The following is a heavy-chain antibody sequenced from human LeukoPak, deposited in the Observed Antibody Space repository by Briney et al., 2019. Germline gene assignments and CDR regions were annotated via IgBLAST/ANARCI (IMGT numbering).Heavy chain of an antibody. V-gene: IGHV3-21*01. Sequence: GGSLRLSCAASGFIFNYYTMNWVRQAPGKGPEWIASIDSSGSYIHYAASVKGRFTISRDNARDSVYLQMNNLRADDTAVYYCARDTHSSRFDYWGHGTLVTVSS. J-gene: IGHJ4*01. CDR3: ARDTHSSRFDY. CDR2: IDSSGSYI. D-gene: IGHD1-26*01. CDR1: GFIFNYYT.